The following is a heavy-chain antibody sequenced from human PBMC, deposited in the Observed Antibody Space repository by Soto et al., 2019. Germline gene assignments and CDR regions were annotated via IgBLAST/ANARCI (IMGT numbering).Heavy chain of an antibody. J-gene: IGHJ4*02. Sequence: QVQLVQSGAEVKKPESSVKVSCKAPGGTFSTYAISWVRQAPGQGLEWMGGIIPMFGTAIYAQRFQDRVTITADESTNTGYMELSSLRSEDTAVYFCASGIQLWLRRINNGYSGWGQGTLVTVSS. CDR2: IIPMFGTA. V-gene: IGHV1-69*12. CDR3: ASGIQLWLRRINNGYSG. D-gene: IGHD5-18*01. CDR1: GGTFSTYA.